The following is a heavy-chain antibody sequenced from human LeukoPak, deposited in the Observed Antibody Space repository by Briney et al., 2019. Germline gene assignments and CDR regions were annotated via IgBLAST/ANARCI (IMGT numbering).Heavy chain of an antibody. CDR1: GVTFSSYV. J-gene: IGHJ4*02. D-gene: IGHD4/OR15-4a*01. V-gene: IGHV3-23*01. Sequence: GGSLRLSCVVSGVTFSSYVMSWVRQAPGKGLEWVASISGSGGSTYYVDSVKGRFTISRDNSKNMLYLHVSSLRAEDTAVYYCARGYGAYWGQGTLVTVSS. CDR3: ARGYGAY. CDR2: ISGSGGST.